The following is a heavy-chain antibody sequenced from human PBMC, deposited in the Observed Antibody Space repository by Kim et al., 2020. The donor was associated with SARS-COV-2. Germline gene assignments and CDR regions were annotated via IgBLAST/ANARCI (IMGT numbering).Heavy chain of an antibody. Sequence: ENAASVKGRFTITGGESKNSLYLQMNSLETEDTAVYYCTRAAGSKTGMDVWGQGTTVTVSS. J-gene: IGHJ6*02. D-gene: IGHD2-2*01. V-gene: IGHV3-72*01. CDR3: TRAAGSKTGMDV.